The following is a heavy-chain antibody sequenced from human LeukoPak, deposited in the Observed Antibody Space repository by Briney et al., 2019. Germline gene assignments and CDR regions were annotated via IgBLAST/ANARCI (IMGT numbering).Heavy chain of an antibody. J-gene: IGHJ3*02. Sequence: ASVKVSCKASGYTFTGHYMHWVRQAPGQGLEWMGCINPNSGGTNYAQKFQGRVTMTRDTSISTAYMELSRLRSDDTAVYYCARDLWYYDSSGYYYGHDAFDIWGQGTMVTVSS. CDR2: INPNSGGT. V-gene: IGHV1-2*02. CDR3: ARDLWYYDSSGYYYGHDAFDI. D-gene: IGHD3-22*01. CDR1: GYTFTGHY.